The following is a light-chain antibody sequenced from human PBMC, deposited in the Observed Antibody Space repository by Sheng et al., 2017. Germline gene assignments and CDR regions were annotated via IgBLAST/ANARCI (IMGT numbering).Light chain of an antibody. V-gene: IGKV3-20*01. J-gene: IGKJ5*01. CDR1: QSVSNNY. Sequence: EIVLTQSPGTLSLSPGERATLSCRASQSVSNNYLVWFQQKRGQAPRLLLSGASIRDTDIPDRFSGSGSGTDFTLTIDGLQSEDFAMYYCQQYDSSPITFGQGTRLEI. CDR3: QQYDSSPIT. CDR2: GAS.